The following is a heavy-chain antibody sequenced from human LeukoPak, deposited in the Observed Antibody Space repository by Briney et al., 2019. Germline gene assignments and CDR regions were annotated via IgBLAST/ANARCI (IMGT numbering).Heavy chain of an antibody. CDR3: ARVALRYLRGHYYGMDV. CDR1: GFTFSSYW. Sequence: GGSLRLFCAASGFTFSSYWMHWVRQAPGKGLVWVSRINSDGSSTSYADSVKGRFTISRDNAKNTLYLQMNSLRAEDTAVYYCARVALRYLRGHYYGMDVWGKGTTVTVSS. D-gene: IGHD3-9*01. V-gene: IGHV3-74*01. CDR2: INSDGSST. J-gene: IGHJ6*04.